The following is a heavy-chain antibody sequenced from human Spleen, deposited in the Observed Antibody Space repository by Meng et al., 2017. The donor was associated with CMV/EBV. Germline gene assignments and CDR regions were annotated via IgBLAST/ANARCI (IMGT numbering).Heavy chain of an antibody. J-gene: IGHJ4*02. CDR3: ARAQVYYFDY. CDR1: GITFSSYS. D-gene: IGHD2-8*01. V-gene: IGHV3-21*01. CDR2: ISSSSSYI. Sequence: GGSLRLSCVASGITFSSYSMNWVRQAPGKGLEWVSSISSSSSYIYYADSVKGRFTISRDNAENSLYLQMSSLRAEDTAVYYCARAQVYYFDYWGQGTLVTVSS.